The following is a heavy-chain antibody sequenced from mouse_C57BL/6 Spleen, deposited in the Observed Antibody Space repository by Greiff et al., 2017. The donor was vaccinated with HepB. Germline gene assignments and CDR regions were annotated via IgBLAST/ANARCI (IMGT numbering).Heavy chain of an antibody. V-gene: IGHV1-53*01. CDR1: GYTFTSYW. CDR2: INPSNGGT. Sequence: QVQLQQSGTELVKPGASVKLSCKASGYTFTSYWMHWVKQRPGQGLEWIGNINPSNGGTNYNEKFKSKATLTVDKSSSTAYMQLSSLTSEDSAVYYCARDYYYGSSLRLAWFAYWGQGTLVTVSA. CDR3: ARDYYYGSSLRLAWFAY. D-gene: IGHD1-1*01. J-gene: IGHJ3*01.